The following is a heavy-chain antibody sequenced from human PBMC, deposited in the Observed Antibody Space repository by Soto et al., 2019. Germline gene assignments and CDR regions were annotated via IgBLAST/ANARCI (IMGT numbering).Heavy chain of an antibody. CDR2: IIPIFGTA. Sequence: QVQLVQSGAEVKKPGSSVKVSCKASGGIFSSYGFFWVRQAPGQGLEWTGGIIPIFGTANYAQKVQGSVKITADKSKKTAYIELSTLRSVDTAVYYCARGRWEGYYYGMDDWGQGTTVTVSS. J-gene: IGHJ6*02. CDR3: ARGRWEGYYYGMDD. CDR1: GGIFSSYG. V-gene: IGHV1-69*06. D-gene: IGHD1-26*01.